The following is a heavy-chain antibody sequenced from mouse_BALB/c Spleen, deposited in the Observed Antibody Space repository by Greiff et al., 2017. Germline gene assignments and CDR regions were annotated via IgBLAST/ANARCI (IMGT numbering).Heavy chain of an antibody. CDR3: ARGDYDSWFAY. CDR1: GFTFSSYA. V-gene: IGHV5-6-5*01. J-gene: IGHJ3*01. D-gene: IGHD2-4*01. Sequence: EVQGVESGGGLVKPGGSLKLSCAASGFTFSSYAMSWVRQTPEKRLEWVASISSGGSTYYPDSVKGRFTISRDNARNILYLQMSSLRSEDTAMYYCARGDYDSWFAYWGQGTLVTVSA. CDR2: ISSGGST.